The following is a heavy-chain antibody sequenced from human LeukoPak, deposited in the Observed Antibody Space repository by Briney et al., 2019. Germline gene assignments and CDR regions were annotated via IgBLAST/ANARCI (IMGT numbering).Heavy chain of an antibody. J-gene: IGHJ4*02. CDR1: GFTFNSYA. Sequence: GGSLRLSCAASGFTFNSYAMSWVRQAPGKGLEWVSAISPSGTDTYYADSVKGRFTISRDNSKNTLYLQMSSLRAEDTAVYYCAKRGGYETMAAFDYWGQGALVTVSS. CDR2: ISPSGTDT. V-gene: IGHV3-23*01. D-gene: IGHD3-10*01. CDR3: AKRGGYETMAAFDY.